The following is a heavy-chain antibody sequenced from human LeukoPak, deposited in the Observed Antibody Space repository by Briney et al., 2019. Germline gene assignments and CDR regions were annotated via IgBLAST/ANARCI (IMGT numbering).Heavy chain of an antibody. Sequence: GGPLSPSCPASGLTFMAIWMGWFRQAPGKGLGWVANIKQDGSETYYVDSVKGRFTISRDNAKNSLYLQMNSLRAEDTAVYYCARDKDWGANDYWGRGTLVTVSS. CDR3: ARDKDWGANDY. CDR2: IKQDGSET. V-gene: IGHV3-7*03. CDR1: GLTFMAIW. D-gene: IGHD3/OR15-3a*01. J-gene: IGHJ4*02.